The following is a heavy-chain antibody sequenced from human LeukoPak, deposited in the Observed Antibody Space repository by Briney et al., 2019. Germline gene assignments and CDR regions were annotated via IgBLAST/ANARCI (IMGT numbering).Heavy chain of an antibody. CDR1: GYTFTDYY. V-gene: IGHV1-69*05. Sequence: ASVKISCKVSGYTFTDYYMHWVRQAPGQGLEWMGRIIPIFGTANYAQKFQGRVTITTDESTSTAYMELSSLRSEDTAVYYCARGDYYDSSGYYWPCFDYWGQGTLVTVSS. CDR3: ARGDYYDSSGYYWPCFDY. J-gene: IGHJ4*02. CDR2: IIPIFGTA. D-gene: IGHD3-22*01.